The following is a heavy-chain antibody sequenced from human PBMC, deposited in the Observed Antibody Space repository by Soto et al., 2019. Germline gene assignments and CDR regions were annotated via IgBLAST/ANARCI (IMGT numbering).Heavy chain of an antibody. CDR2: IKQDGSEK. J-gene: IGHJ2*01. V-gene: IGHV3-7*01. CDR3: ARAFISSGYSYWYFDL. D-gene: IGHD3-22*01. Sequence: PGGSLRLSCAASGFTFSSYWMSWVRQAPGKWLEWVANIKQDGSEKYYVDSVKGRFTISRDNAKNSLYLQMNSLRAEDTAVYYCARAFISSGYSYWYFDLWGRGTLVTVSS. CDR1: GFTFSSYW.